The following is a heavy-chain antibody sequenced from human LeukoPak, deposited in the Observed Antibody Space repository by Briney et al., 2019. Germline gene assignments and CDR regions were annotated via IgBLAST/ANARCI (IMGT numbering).Heavy chain of an antibody. Sequence: TGGSLRLSCVVSGLPIADFAMHWVRQAPGKGLEWVSLISGDGVSTFYADSVKGRFSISRDNSKNSLYLEMNSLRTEDTAMYYCARESGKFDYWGQGTLVAVSS. V-gene: IGHV3-43*02. CDR1: GLPIADFA. CDR2: ISGDGVST. J-gene: IGHJ4*02. CDR3: ARESGKFDY.